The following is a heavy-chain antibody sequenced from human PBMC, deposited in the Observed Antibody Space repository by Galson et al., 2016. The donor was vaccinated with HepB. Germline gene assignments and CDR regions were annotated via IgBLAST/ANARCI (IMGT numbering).Heavy chain of an antibody. V-gene: IGHV3-21*01. CDR1: GFTFSSYS. CDR3: ARGDIVGAIFDY. CDR2: ISSSSSYI. D-gene: IGHD1-26*01. Sequence: SLRLSCAASGFTFSSYSMNWVRQAPGKGLEWVSSISSSSSYIYYADSVKGRFTISRENAKNSLYLQMNSLRAEDTAVYYCARGDIVGAIFDYWGQGTLVTVSS. J-gene: IGHJ4*02.